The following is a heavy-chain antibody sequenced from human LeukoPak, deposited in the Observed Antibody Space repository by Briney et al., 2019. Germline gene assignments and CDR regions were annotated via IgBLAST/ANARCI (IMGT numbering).Heavy chain of an antibody. CDR1: GFTVSSNY. D-gene: IGHD5-18*01. Sequence: GGSLRLSCAASGFTVSSNYMSWVRQAPGQGLEWVSVIYSAGSTYYADSVKGRFTISTDNSKNTLYLQMNSLRAEDTAVYYCARGIAGGYSYGLDYWGQGTLVTVSS. J-gene: IGHJ4*02. CDR2: IYSAGST. V-gene: IGHV3-66*02. CDR3: ARGIAGGYSYGLDY.